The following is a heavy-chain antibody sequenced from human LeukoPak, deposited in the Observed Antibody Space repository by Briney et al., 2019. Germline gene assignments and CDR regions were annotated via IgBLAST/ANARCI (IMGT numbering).Heavy chain of an antibody. CDR1: AYTFTGSY. CDR2: INPNSGGT. V-gene: IGHV1-2*02. D-gene: IGHD3-9*01. Sequence: SVKVSCTSSAYTFTGSYMHRVRQAPGQGLEWMGWINPNSGGTNYSHTFQGRVTMTMDTSITTAYMELSRLTSDATAVYYCARGGNGEYFDWLLLSRQPTPSWFDPWGQGTLVTVSS. J-gene: IGHJ5*02. CDR3: ARGGNGEYFDWLLLSRQPTPSWFDP.